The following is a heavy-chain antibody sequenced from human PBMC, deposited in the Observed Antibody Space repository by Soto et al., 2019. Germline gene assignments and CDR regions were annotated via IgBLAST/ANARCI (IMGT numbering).Heavy chain of an antibody. Sequence: GASVKVSCKASGSPFTSSYMHWVLQAPGQGLEWMGIITPRGGSTSYAQKFQGRVTMTRDTSTSTVYMELSSLRSEDTAVYYCARERTAMEEAYYYYYGMDVGGQGTTVTVSS. J-gene: IGHJ6*02. CDR1: GSPFTSSY. CDR3: ARERTAMEEAYYYYYGMDV. V-gene: IGHV1-46*01. D-gene: IGHD5-18*01. CDR2: ITPRGGST.